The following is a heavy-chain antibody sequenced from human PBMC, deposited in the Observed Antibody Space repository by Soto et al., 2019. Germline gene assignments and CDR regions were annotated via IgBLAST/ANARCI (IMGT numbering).Heavy chain of an antibody. CDR2: TYYRSKWYD. J-gene: IGHJ4*02. D-gene: IGHD5-12*01. CDR1: GDSVSSSSAA. V-gene: IGHV6-1*01. CDR3: AREDPGPATSYFDY. Sequence: PAQTLSLTCVISGDSVSSSSAAWNWIRQCPSRGLEWLGRTYYRSKWYDDYALSLKSRITINPDTSKNQFSLHLNSVTPEDTAVYFCAREDPGPATSYFDYWGQGTLVTVSS.